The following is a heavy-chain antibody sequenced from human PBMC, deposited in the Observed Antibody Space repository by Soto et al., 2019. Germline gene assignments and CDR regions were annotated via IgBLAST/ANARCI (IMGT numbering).Heavy chain of an antibody. CDR3: ARLVKVFGGGHPTPGNYYVMAV. CDR2: IYPGDSDT. V-gene: IGHV5-51*01. CDR1: GYSFTSYW. Sequence: GESLKISCKGSGYSFTSYWIGWVRQMPGKGLEWMGIIYPGDSDTRYSPSLQGQVTISVDKSISTAYLQWSSLKATDTAMYYCARLVKVFGGGHPTPGNYYVMAVGGKGTTVPVSS. J-gene: IGHJ6*04. D-gene: IGHD3-16*01.